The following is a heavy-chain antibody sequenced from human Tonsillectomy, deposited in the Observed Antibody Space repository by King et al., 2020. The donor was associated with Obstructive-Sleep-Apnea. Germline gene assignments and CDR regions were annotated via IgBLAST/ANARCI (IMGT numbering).Heavy chain of an antibody. CDR1: GGSISSGGYY. CDR3: AGDGPYYGSGSYTLYYYYYGMDV. Sequence: QLQESGPGLVKPSQTLSLTCTVSGGSISSGGYYWSWIRQHPGKGLEWIGYIYYSGSTYYNPSLKSRVTISLDTSKNQFSLKLSSVTAADTAVYYCAGDGPYYGSGSYTLYYYYYGMDVWGQGTTVTVSS. D-gene: IGHD3-10*01. V-gene: IGHV4-31*03. CDR2: IYYSGST. J-gene: IGHJ6*02.